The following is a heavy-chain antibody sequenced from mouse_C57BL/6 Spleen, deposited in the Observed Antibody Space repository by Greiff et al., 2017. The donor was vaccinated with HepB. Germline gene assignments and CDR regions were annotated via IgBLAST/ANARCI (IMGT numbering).Heavy chain of an antibody. Sequence: EVKLMESGGGLVKPGGSLKLSCAASGFTFSSYAMSWVRQTPEKRLEWVATISDGGSYTYYPDNVKGRFTISRDNAKNNLYLQMSHLKSEDTAMYYCARYGSSSHWYFDVWGTGTTVTVSS. J-gene: IGHJ1*03. CDR1: GFTFSSYA. V-gene: IGHV5-4*03. D-gene: IGHD1-1*01. CDR3: ARYGSSSHWYFDV. CDR2: ISDGGSYT.